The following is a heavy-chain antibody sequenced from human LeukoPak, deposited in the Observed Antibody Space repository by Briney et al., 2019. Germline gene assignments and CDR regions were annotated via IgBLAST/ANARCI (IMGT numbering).Heavy chain of an antibody. D-gene: IGHD2/OR15-2a*01. J-gene: IGHJ4*02. V-gene: IGHV3-48*01. CDR1: GFTFSSYG. Sequence: GGSLRLSCAASGFTFSSYGINWVRQAPGKGLEWVSYISSRSSTIYYADSVKGRFTISRDNAKNSLYLQMNSLRVEDTAVYYCAREHFYGQDFDYWGQGTLVTVSS. CDR3: AREHFYGQDFDY. CDR2: ISSRSSTI.